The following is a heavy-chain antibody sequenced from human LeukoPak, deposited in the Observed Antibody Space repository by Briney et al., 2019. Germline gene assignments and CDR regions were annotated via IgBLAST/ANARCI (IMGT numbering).Heavy chain of an antibody. CDR2: INHIGST. CDR3: ARKGRRLLWFGESTPYYFDY. J-gene: IGHJ4*02. V-gene: IGHV4-34*01. D-gene: IGHD3-10*01. CDR1: GGSFSGYY. Sequence: SETLSLTCAVYGGSFSGYYWSWIRQPPGKGLEWIGEINHIGSTNYNPSLKSRVTISVDTSKNQFSLKLSSVTAADTAVYYCARKGRRLLWFGESTPYYFDYWGQGTLVTVSS.